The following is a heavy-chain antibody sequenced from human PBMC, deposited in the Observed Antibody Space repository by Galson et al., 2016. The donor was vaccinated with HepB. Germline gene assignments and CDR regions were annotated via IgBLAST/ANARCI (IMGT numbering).Heavy chain of an antibody. V-gene: IGHV3-33*01. Sequence: SLRLSCAVSGITFSNYGIHWLRQAPGKGLEWVAVIWSDGSNKHSADSVKGRFTTSRDSSKNTLYLQMNSLRVEDTAVYYCARVPSDGYNAFDYWGQGTLVTVSS. CDR2: IWSDGSNK. CDR3: ARVPSDGYNAFDY. CDR1: GITFSNYG. D-gene: IGHD5-24*01. J-gene: IGHJ4*02.